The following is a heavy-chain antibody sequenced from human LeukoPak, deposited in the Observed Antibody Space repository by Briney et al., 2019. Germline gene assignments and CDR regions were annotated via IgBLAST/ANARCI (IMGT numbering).Heavy chain of an antibody. V-gene: IGHV4-59*01. D-gene: IGHD6-19*01. CDR2: IYYSGTT. J-gene: IGHJ1*01. Sequence: SETLSLTCTVSGGSISNYYWNWIRQPPGKGLELIGYIYYSGTTNYNPSLKSRVSMSVDTSKNQFSLKLSSVTAADTAVYYCARDYLAANFQHWGQGTLVTVSS. CDR1: GGSISNYY. CDR3: ARDYLAANFQH.